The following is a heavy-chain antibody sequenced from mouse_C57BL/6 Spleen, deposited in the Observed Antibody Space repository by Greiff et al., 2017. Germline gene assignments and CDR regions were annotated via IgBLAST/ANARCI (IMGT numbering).Heavy chain of an antibody. CDR1: GYTFTSYW. D-gene: IGHD1-1*01. Sequence: QVQLQQPGTELVKPGASVKLSCKASGYTFTSYWMHWVKQRPGQGLEWIGNINPSNGGTNYNEKFKSKATLTVDKSSSTAYMQLSSLTSEDSAVYYCARSWGLGITTVVARDYWGQGTTLTVSS. CDR2: INPSNGGT. V-gene: IGHV1-53*01. CDR3: ARSWGLGITTVVARDY. J-gene: IGHJ2*01.